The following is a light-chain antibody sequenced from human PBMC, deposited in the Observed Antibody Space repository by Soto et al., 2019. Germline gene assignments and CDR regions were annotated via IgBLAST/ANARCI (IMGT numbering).Light chain of an antibody. CDR2: AAS. Sequence: IQMTQSPGSLSASVGEGVTITCRASQSISSYLNWYQQKPGKAPKLLIYAASSLQSGVPSRFSGSGSGTDFTLTISSLQPEDFATYYCQQANSFPSITFGQGTRLEIK. CDR3: QQANSFPSIT. J-gene: IGKJ5*01. CDR1: QSISSY. V-gene: IGKV1-39*01.